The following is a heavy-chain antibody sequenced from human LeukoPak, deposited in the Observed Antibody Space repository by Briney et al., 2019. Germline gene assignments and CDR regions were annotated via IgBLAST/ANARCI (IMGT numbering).Heavy chain of an antibody. CDR3: ARNPPTIFGVVTLFDY. D-gene: IGHD3-3*01. V-gene: IGHV4-59*01. Sequence: SETLSLTCTVSGGSISSYYWSWIRQPPGKGLEWIGYIYYSGSTNYNPSLKSRVTISVDTSKNQFSLKLSSVTAADTAVYYCARNPPTIFGVVTLFDYWGQGTLVTVSS. J-gene: IGHJ4*02. CDR1: GGSISSYY. CDR2: IYYSGST.